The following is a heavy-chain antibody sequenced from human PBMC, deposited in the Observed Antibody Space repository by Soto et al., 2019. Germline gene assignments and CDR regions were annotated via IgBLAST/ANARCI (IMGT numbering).Heavy chain of an antibody. CDR1: GGTFSSYT. D-gene: IGHD5-12*01. CDR2: IIPILGIA. CDR3: ARDDIVATIKGSSDDY. V-gene: IGHV1-69*04. Sequence: SVKVSCKASGGTFSSYTISWVRQAPGQGLEWMGRIIPILGIANYAQKFQGRVTITADKSTSTAYMELSSLRSEDTAVYYCARDDIVATIKGSSDDYWGQGTLVTVSS. J-gene: IGHJ4*02.